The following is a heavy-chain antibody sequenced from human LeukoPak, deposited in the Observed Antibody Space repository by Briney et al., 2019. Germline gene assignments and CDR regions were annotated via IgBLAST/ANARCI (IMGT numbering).Heavy chain of an antibody. CDR3: ATGKTYYDFWSGYSNTHAEYFQH. CDR2: FDPKDGET. CDR1: GYTLTELS. D-gene: IGHD3-3*01. Sequence: GASVKVSCKVSGYTLTELSMHWVRQAPGKGLEWMGGFDPKDGETIYAQKFQGRVTMTEDTSTDTAYMELSSLRSEDTAVYYCATGKTYYDFWSGYSNTHAEYFQHWGQGTLVTVSS. V-gene: IGHV1-24*01. J-gene: IGHJ1*01.